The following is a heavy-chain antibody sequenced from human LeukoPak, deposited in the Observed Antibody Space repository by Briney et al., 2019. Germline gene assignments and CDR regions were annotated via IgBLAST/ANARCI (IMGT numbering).Heavy chain of an antibody. CDR2: IRYDGSNK. CDR1: GFTFTSYW. D-gene: IGHD3-10*01. CDR3: AKVLGWFGGTYYYYYMDV. Sequence: GGSLRLSCAASGFTFTSYWMHWVRQAPGKGLEWVAFIRYDGSNKYYADSVKGRFTISRDNSKNTLYLQMNSLRAEDTAVYYCAKVLGWFGGTYYYYYMDVWGKGTTVIISS. J-gene: IGHJ6*03. V-gene: IGHV3-30*02.